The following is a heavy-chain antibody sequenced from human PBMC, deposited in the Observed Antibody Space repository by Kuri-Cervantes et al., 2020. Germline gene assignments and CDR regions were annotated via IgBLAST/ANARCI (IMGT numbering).Heavy chain of an antibody. CDR2: IIPIFGTA. CDR1: GGTFSSYA. J-gene: IGHJ3*02. Sequence: SVKVSCKASGGTFSSYAISWVRQAPGQGLEWMGGIIPIFGTANYAQKFQGRVTMTEDTSTDTAYMELSSLRSEDTAVYYCATERGRGSFRSTYAFDIWGQGTMVTVSS. V-gene: IGHV1-69*06. CDR3: ATERGRGSFRSTYAFDI. D-gene: IGHD1-26*01.